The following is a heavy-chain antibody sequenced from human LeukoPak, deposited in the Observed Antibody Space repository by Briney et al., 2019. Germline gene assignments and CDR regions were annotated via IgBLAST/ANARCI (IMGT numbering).Heavy chain of an antibody. J-gene: IGHJ3*02. V-gene: IGHV3-9*01. Sequence: GGSLRLSCAASGFTFDDYAMHWVRQAPGKGLEWVSGISWNSGSIGYADSVKGRFTISRDNAKNSLYLQMNSLRAEDTALYYCAKDIRRYIVVVPAADIWGQGTVVTVSS. CDR3: AKDIRRYIVVVPAADI. CDR2: ISWNSGSI. D-gene: IGHD2-2*01. CDR1: GFTFDDYA.